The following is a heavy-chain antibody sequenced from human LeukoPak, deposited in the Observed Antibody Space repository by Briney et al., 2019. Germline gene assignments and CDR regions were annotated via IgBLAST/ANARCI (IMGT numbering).Heavy chain of an antibody. V-gene: IGHV3-48*02. CDR2: ISSSSSTI. CDR3: ARPYYYDSRGYPY. J-gene: IGHJ4*02. Sequence: GGSLRLSCAASGFTFSSYNMNWVRQAPGKGLEWVSYISSSSSTIYYADSVKGRFTISRDNAKNSLYLQMNSLRDEDTAVYYCARPYYYDSRGYPYWGQGTLVTVSS. D-gene: IGHD3-22*01. CDR1: GFTFSSYN.